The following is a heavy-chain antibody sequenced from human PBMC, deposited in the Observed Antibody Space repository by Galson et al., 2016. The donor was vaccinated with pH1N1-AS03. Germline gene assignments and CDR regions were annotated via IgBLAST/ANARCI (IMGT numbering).Heavy chain of an antibody. D-gene: IGHD2-15*01. V-gene: IGHV3-9*01. Sequence: SLRLSCAGSGFTFDAYAMHWVRQAPGKGLEWVSGIDWNIDTVDYTDSVKGRFTISRDNAKNSLYLQMKSLRAEDKALYYCAKLPGYCSAGSCSDQGYFDCWGQGTMVTVSS. CDR1: GFTFDAYA. CDR2: IDWNIDTV. CDR3: AKLPGYCSAGSCSDQGYFDC. J-gene: IGHJ4*02.